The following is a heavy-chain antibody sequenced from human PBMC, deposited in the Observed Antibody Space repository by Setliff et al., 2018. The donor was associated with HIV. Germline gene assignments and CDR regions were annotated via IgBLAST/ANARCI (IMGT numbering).Heavy chain of an antibody. D-gene: IGHD2-21*02. CDR1: GGSISNYY. CDR2: IQTSGRT. Sequence: PSETLSLTCTVSGGSISNYYWSWIRQPAGKGLEWIGRIQTSGRTNSNPSLKSRVTMSVDTSKNQFSLILTSVTAADTAVYYCARSSRVNCGGDCYLFDYWGQGTPVTVSS. V-gene: IGHV4-4*07. CDR3: ARSSRVNCGGDCYLFDY. J-gene: IGHJ4*02.